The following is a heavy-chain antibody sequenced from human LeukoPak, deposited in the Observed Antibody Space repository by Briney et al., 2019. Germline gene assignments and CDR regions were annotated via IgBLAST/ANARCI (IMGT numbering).Heavy chain of an antibody. CDR2: INHSGST. CDR1: GGSFSSYY. V-gene: IGHV4-34*01. J-gene: IGHJ5*02. CDR3: ARHYYSSLVRGYRFDP. D-gene: IGHD3-10*01. Sequence: SETLSLTCAVYGGSFSSYYWSWIRQPPGKGPEWIGEINHSGSTNDNPSLKSRVTISVDTSKNQFSLKLSSVTAADTAVYYCARHYYSSLVRGYRFDPWGQGNLVTVSS.